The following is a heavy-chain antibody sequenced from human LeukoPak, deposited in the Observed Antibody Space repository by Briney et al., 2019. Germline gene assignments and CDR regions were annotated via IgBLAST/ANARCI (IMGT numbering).Heavy chain of an antibody. J-gene: IGHJ4*02. D-gene: IGHD6-13*01. Sequence: GRSLRLSCAASGFTFSSYGMHWVRQAPGKGLEWVAVIWYDGSNKYYADSVKGRFTISRGNSKNTLYLQMNSLRAEDTAVYYCARDRNSSSCFDYWGQGTLVTVSS. CDR2: IWYDGSNK. CDR3: ARDRNSSSCFDY. V-gene: IGHV3-33*01. CDR1: GFTFSSYG.